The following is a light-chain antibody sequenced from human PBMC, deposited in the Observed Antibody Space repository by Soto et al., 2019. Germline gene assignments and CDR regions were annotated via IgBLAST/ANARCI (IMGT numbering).Light chain of an antibody. Sequence: EIVLTQSPGTLSVSPGERATLSCRASQTISSNYLAWYQQKPGQAPSLLIYGTSSRATGIPDRFSGSGSGTDFTLTISGLEPEDSAIYYWQQYGSWTFGQGTKVEIK. CDR1: QTISSNY. CDR2: GTS. J-gene: IGKJ1*01. V-gene: IGKV3-20*01. CDR3: QQYGSWT.